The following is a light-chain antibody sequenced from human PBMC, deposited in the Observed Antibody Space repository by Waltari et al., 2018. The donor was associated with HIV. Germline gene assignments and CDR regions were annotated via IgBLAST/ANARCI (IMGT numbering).Light chain of an antibody. V-gene: IGKV4-1*01. CDR2: WAS. Sequence: DIVLTQTPDSLIVSTGERASISCRSNQSLLYSPNNKNFLVWYQQNPGQPPKLLIYWASSRESGVPARFSGSGSGTNFKLTISSLHPEDVATYFCRQYFSTPWTFGQGTKV. J-gene: IGKJ1*01. CDR1: QSLLYSPNNKNF. CDR3: RQYFSTPWT.